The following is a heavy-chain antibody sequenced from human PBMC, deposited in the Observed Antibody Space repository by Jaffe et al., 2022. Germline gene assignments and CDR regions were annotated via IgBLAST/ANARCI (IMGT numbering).Heavy chain of an antibody. J-gene: IGHJ4*02. V-gene: IGHV3-53*04. CDR3: ARGPGDFDWLNGNYFDY. D-gene: IGHD3-9*01. CDR1: GFTVSSNY. CDR2: IYSGGST. Sequence: EVQLVESGGGLVQPGGSLRLSCAASGFTVSSNYMSWVRQAPGKGLEWVSVIYSGGSTYYADSVKGRFTISRHNSKNTLYLQMNSLRAEDTAVYYCARGPGDFDWLNGNYFDYWGQGTLVTVSS.